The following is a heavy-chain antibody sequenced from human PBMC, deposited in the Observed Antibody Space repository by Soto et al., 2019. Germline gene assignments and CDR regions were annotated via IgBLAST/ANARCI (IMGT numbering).Heavy chain of an antibody. CDR3: AGRGALYYYDSGACDI. J-gene: IGHJ3*02. D-gene: IGHD3-22*01. V-gene: IGHV4-39*01. CDR1: GGSISSSSYY. Sequence: QLQLQESGPGLVKPSETLSLTCTVSGGSISSSSYYWGWIRQPPGKGLEWIGSIYYSGSAYYNPAPTRXGXTXXDTSNTQSALKQLSVTAADAAVYYCAGRGALYYYDSGACDIWGQWTMVTVSS. CDR2: IYYSGSA.